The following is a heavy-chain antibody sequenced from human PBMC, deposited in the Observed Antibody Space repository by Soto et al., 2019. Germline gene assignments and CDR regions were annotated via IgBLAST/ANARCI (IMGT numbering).Heavy chain of an antibody. CDR2: IYYSGST. V-gene: IGHV4-59*01. D-gene: IGHD5-18*01. CDR1: GGSISSYY. J-gene: IGHJ4*02. CDR3: VGYSYGRPFDY. Sequence: SETLSLTCTVSGGSISSYYCSWIRQPPWKGLEWIGYIYYSGSTNYNPSLKSRVTISVDTSKNQFSLKLSSVTAADTAVYYCVGYSYGRPFDYWGQGTLVTVSS.